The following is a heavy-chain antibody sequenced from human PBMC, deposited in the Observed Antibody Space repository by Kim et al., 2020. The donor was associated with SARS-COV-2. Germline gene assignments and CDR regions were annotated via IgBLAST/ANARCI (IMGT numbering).Heavy chain of an antibody. Sequence: GGSLRLSCAASGFTFSSYWMSWVHQAPGKGLEWVANIKQDGSEKYYVDSVKGRFTISRDNAKNSLYLQMNSLRAEDTAVYYCARGYDFWSGNYHDYWYCDLWGRGTLVTVSS. CDR3: ARGYDFWSGNYHDYWYCDL. V-gene: IGHV3-7*04. CDR1: GFTFSSYW. D-gene: IGHD3-3*01. CDR2: IKQDGSEK. J-gene: IGHJ2*01.